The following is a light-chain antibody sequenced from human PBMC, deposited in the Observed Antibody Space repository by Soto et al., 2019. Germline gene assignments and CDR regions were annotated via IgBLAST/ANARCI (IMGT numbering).Light chain of an antibody. CDR3: AAWDDSLNGVV. CDR1: SSNIGSNT. CDR2: SNN. V-gene: IGLV1-44*01. Sequence: QSVLTQPPSASGTPGQRVTISCSGSSSNIGSNTVNWYQQLPGTAPKLLIFSNNQRPSGVPDRFFGSKSGTSASLAISGLKSEDEADYYCAAWDDSLNGVVCGGGTKVTVL. J-gene: IGLJ2*01.